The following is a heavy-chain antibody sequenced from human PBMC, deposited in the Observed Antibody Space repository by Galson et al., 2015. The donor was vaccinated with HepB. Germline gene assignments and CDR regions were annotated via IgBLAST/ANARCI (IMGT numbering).Heavy chain of an antibody. CDR1: CGSISSSNW. V-gene: IGHV4-4*02. J-gene: IGHJ4*02. CDR2: IYHSGST. Sequence: ETLSLTCAVSCGSISSSNWWSWVRQPPGKGLEWIGEIYHSGSTNYNPSLKSRVTISVDKSKNQFSLKMSSVTAADTAVYYCARGGSGYDYIWGSYRPSTLDYWVQGTLVTVSS. CDR3: ARGGSGYDYIWGSYRPSTLDY. D-gene: IGHD3-16*02.